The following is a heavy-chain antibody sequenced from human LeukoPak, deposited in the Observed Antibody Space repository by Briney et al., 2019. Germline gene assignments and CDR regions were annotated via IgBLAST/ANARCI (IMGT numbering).Heavy chain of an antibody. CDR2: ISGYGGDP. CDR1: GFTLDDYA. Sequence: GGSLRLSCAASGFTLDDYAMHWVRQAPGKGLEWVALISGYGGDPYYADSVRGRFTISRDNRKNSLFLQINSLRTEDTAFYYCVRDFSVADLTDYWGQGTLVTVPS. V-gene: IGHV3-43*02. J-gene: IGHJ4*02. CDR3: VRDFSVADLTDY. D-gene: IGHD6-19*01.